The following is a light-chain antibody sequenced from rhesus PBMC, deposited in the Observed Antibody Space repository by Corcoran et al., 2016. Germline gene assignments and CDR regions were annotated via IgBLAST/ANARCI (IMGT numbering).Light chain of an antibody. J-gene: IGKJ3*01. Sequence: DIQMTQSPSPLSASVGDRVTITCRASQGITTHLNWYQQKPGKPPKRLFDAASSLESGVPSRFSGSGSGTDFTLTLSSLQPEDFATYSCLQYHNTPLTFGPGTKLDIK. CDR3: LQYHNTPLT. CDR1: QGITTH. V-gene: IGKV1-43*01. CDR2: AAS.